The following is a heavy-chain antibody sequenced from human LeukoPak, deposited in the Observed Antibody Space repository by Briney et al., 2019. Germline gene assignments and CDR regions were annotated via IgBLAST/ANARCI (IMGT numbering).Heavy chain of an antibody. CDR3: ARQRGNYYDSSGYPFRYFDL. J-gene: IGHJ2*01. V-gene: IGHV7-4-1*02. CDR2: INANTGNP. CDR1: GYTFTSYS. D-gene: IGHD3-22*01. Sequence: ASVKVSCKASGYTFTSYSMNWVRQAPGQGLEYMGWINANTGNPTYAQGFTGRFVFSLDTSVSTAYLQISSLKASDTAMYYCARQRGNYYDSSGYPFRYFDLWGRGTLVTVSS.